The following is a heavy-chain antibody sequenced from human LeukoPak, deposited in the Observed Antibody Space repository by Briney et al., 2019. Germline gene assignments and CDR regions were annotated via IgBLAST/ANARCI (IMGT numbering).Heavy chain of an antibody. J-gene: IGHJ4*02. CDR2: ISSSGSTI. CDR3: AKDPIYDSDSG. CDR1: GFTFSSYE. Sequence: PGGSLRLSCAASGFTFSSYEMNWVRQAPGKGLEWVSYISSSGSTIYYADSVKGRFTISRDNSKNSLYLQMNSLRTEDTALYYCAKDPIYDSDSGWGQGTLVTVSS. V-gene: IGHV3-48*03. D-gene: IGHD3-22*01.